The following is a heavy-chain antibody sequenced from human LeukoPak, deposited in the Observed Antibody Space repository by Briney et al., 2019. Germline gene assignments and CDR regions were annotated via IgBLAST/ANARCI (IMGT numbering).Heavy chain of an antibody. CDR2: ISGSGGST. D-gene: IGHD6-13*01. CDR3: AKPGIAAAGTKRAEYFQH. CDR1: GFTFSSYA. Sequence: PGGSLRLSCAASGFTFSSYAMSWVRQAPGKGLEWVSAISGSGGSTYYADSVKGRFTISRDNSKNTLYLQMNSLRAEDTAVYYCAKPGIAAAGTKRAEYFQHWGQGTLVTVSS. J-gene: IGHJ1*01. V-gene: IGHV3-23*01.